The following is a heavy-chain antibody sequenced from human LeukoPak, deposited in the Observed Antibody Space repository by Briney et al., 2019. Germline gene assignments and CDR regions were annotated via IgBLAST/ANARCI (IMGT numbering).Heavy chain of an antibody. V-gene: IGHV4-39*07. D-gene: IGHD2-15*01. CDR1: GGSISSSSYY. CDR2: IYYSGST. J-gene: IGHJ3*02. CDR3: ARAGDLIVVSMGAFDI. Sequence: LSETLSLTCTVSGGSISSSSYYWGWIRQPPGKGLEWIGSIYYSGSTYYNPSLKSRVTISVDTSKNQFSLKLNSVTAADTALYFCARAGDLIVVSMGAFDIWGQGTMVTVSS.